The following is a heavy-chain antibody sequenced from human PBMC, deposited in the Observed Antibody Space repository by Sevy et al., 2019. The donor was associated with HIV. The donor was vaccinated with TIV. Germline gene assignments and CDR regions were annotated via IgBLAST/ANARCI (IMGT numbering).Heavy chain of an antibody. J-gene: IGHJ4*02. CDR2: ISVGGHVT. D-gene: IGHD3-9*01. Sequence: GGSLRLSCAASGFTFSSYAMNWVRQAPGKGLEWDSAISVGGHVTKYADSVKGRFTISRDNSRNILYLQMNSLRAEDTAVYYCAKSISADPVLYYFDYWGQGTLVTVSS. CDR1: GFTFSSYA. CDR3: AKSISADPVLYYFDY. V-gene: IGHV3-23*01.